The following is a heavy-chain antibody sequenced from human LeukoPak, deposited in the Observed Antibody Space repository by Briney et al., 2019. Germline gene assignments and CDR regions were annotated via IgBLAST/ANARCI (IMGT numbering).Heavy chain of an antibody. Sequence: PSETLSLTCAVFGESFVGRHWSWIRQSPGKGLEWLGEASHAGITNYNPSLKSRVSISVDTSKDQFSLTLTSVAAADTAVYYCARGRANWDYDFDYWGQGTPVTVS. CDR2: ASHAGIT. D-gene: IGHD1-7*01. J-gene: IGHJ4*02. CDR3: ARGRANWDYDFDY. V-gene: IGHV4-34*01. CDR1: GESFVGRH.